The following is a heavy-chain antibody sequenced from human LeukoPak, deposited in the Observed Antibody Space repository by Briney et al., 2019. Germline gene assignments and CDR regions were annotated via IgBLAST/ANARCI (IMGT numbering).Heavy chain of an antibody. Sequence: PGGSLRLSCEASGFTFSAYAMTWVRQAPGQGLEWVSSIGSDDKAHYSESVKGRFAISRDNSKNTLFLQLHNLRLEDTALYYCARDLHYHVAMDVWGQGTTVTVSS. J-gene: IGHJ6*02. CDR2: IGSDDKA. CDR1: GFTFSAYA. CDR3: ARDLHYHVAMDV. V-gene: IGHV3-23*01. D-gene: IGHD1-14*01.